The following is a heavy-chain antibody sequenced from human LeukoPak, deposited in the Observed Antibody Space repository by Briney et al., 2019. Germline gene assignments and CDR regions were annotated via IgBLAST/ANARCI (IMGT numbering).Heavy chain of an antibody. CDR3: ARPHDSGSHDAFDI. CDR1: GFTFSSYA. V-gene: IGHV3-7*01. D-gene: IGHD1-26*01. CDR2: IKQDGSEK. Sequence: GGSLRLSCAASGFTFSSYAMSWVRQAPGKGLEWVANIKQDGSEKYYVDSVKGRFTISRDNARNSLYLQMNSLRAEDTAVYYCARPHDSGSHDAFDIWGQGTMVTVSS. J-gene: IGHJ3*02.